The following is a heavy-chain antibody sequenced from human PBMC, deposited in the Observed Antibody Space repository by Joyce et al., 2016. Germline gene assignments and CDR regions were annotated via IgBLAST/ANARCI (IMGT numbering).Heavy chain of an antibody. CDR3: ARVVNYYDSSGYYDYWFYYMDV. D-gene: IGHD3-22*01. J-gene: IGHJ6*03. CDR2: LYTDNST. CDR1: GFTVSGDY. V-gene: IGHV3-53*01. Sequence: EVQLVASGGDLIQPGGYLRLSCTASGFTVSGDYMSWVRQAQGKGLEWFSVLYTDNSTYYADTVKGRFTISRDNFKNELHLHMNSLRAEDSAVYYCARVVNYYDSSGYYDYWFYYMDVWGKGTTVTVSS.